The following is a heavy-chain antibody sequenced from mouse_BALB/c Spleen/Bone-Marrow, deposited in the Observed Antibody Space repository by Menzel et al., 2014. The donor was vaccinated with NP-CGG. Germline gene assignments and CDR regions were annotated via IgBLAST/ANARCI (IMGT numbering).Heavy chain of an antibody. J-gene: IGHJ4*01. CDR2: INPGSGGT. CDR1: GYAFTNYL. D-gene: IGHD4-1*01. V-gene: IGHV1-54*01. CDR3: ARCLTGTNPMDY. Sequence: QVQLQQSGAELVRPGTSVKVSCKASGYAFTNYLIDGVKQRPGQGLEGIGVINPGSGGTDYNEKFKDKATLTADKSSSTAYMQLSSLTSDDSAVYFCARCLTGTNPMDYWGQGTSVTVSS.